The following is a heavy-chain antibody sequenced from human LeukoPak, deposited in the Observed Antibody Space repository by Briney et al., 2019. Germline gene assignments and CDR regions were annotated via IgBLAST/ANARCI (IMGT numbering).Heavy chain of an antibody. CDR3: AKGVYDFWSGKGCYFDY. CDR1: GFTFDDYA. V-gene: IGHV3-9*03. J-gene: IGHJ4*02. CDR2: ISWNSGSI. Sequence: PGGSLRLSCAASGFTFDDYAMHWVRQAPGKGLEWVSGISWNSGSIGYADSVKGRFTISRDNAKNSLYLQMNSLRAEDMALYYCAKGVYDFWSGKGCYFDYWGQGTLVTVSS. D-gene: IGHD3-3*01.